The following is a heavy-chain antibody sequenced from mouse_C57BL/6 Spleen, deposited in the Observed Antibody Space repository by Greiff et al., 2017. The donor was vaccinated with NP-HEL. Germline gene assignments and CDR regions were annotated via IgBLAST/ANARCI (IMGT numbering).Heavy chain of an antibody. CDR1: GYAFSSSW. V-gene: IGHV1-82*01. Sequence: QVQLKQSGPELVKPGASVKISCKASGYAFSSSWMNWVKQRPGKGLEWIGRIYPGDGDTNYNGKFKGKATLTADKSSSTAYMQLSSLTSEDSAVYFCARRRTTGGWYFDVWGTGTTVTVSS. D-gene: IGHD1-1*01. CDR2: IYPGDGDT. J-gene: IGHJ1*03. CDR3: ARRRTTGGWYFDV.